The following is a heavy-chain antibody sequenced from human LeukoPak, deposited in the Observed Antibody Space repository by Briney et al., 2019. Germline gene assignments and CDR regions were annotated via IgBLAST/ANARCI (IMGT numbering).Heavy chain of an antibody. D-gene: IGHD5-12*01. V-gene: IGHV3-7*01. Sequence: GGSLRLSCAASGFTFSNNWMTWVRQAPGKGLEWVANINQDESQKYYVDSVKGRFTISRDNAKNSLYLNMNSLRAEDTAVYYCARDPHIALDYWGQGTLVTVSS. CDR1: GFTFSNNW. J-gene: IGHJ4*02. CDR2: INQDESQK. CDR3: ARDPHIALDY.